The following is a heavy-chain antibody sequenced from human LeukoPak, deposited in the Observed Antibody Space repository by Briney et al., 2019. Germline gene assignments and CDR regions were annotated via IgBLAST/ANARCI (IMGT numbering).Heavy chain of an antibody. CDR1: GGTLSSYA. Sequence: SVKVSCKASGGTLSSYAISWVRQAPGQGLEWMGRIIPIFGTANYAQKFQGRVTITTDESTSTAYMELSSLRSEDTAVYYCARKDSYDSSEVYFQHWGQGTLVTVSS. CDR2: IIPIFGTA. CDR3: ARKDSYDSSEVYFQH. V-gene: IGHV1-69*05. D-gene: IGHD3-22*01. J-gene: IGHJ1*01.